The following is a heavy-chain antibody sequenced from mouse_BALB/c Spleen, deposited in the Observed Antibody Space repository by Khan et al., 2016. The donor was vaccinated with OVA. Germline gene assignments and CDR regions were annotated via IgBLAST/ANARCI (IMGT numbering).Heavy chain of an antibody. V-gene: IGHV9-3-1*01. J-gene: IGHJ4*01. CDR1: GYTFTNDG. CDR3: ARPPYFSYVLVY. CDR2: INTYTGEP. D-gene: IGHD2-10*01. Sequence: QIQLVQSGPELKKPGETVKISCKASGYTFTNDGMNWVKQAPGKGLKWMGWINTYTGEPTYADDFKGRFAFSWETAASTAYLQIHNLKNEATAMFFCARPPYFSYVLVYWGQGTSVTVSA.